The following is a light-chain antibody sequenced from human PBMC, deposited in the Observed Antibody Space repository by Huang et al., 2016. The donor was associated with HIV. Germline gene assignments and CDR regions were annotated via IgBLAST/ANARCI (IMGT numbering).Light chain of an antibody. J-gene: IGKJ1*01. CDR2: AAS. Sequence: EIVMTQSPATLSVSPGERATLSCRASQSVSSNLAWYQQKPGQAPRLLIYAASTRAPGIPARFSGSGSGTEFTLTISSLHSEDFAVYYCQQYNNWPRTFGQGTKVEIK. CDR3: QQYNNWPRT. CDR1: QSVSSN. V-gene: IGKV3-15*01.